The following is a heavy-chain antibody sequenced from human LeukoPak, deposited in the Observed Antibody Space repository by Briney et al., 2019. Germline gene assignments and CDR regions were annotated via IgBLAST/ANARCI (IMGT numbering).Heavy chain of an antibody. J-gene: IGHJ5*02. CDR2: IETRGDGATT. CDR1: GFMFSDYA. V-gene: IGHV3-15*04. CDR3: TTEAPYTSGWFS. D-gene: IGHD6-13*01. Sequence: GGSLRLSCAACGFMFSDYAMHWVRQTPGKGLEWVGRIETRGDGATTDLTAPVKGRFAISRDDSKSTLYLHMNSLTIDDTAVYYCTTEAPYTSGWFSWGQGTLVTVSS.